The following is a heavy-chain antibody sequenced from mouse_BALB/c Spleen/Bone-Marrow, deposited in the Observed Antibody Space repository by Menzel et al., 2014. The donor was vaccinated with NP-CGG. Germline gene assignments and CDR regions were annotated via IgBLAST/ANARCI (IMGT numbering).Heavy chain of an antibody. Sequence: EVKLVESGPGLVKPSQSLSLTCTVTGYSITSDYSWNWIRQFPGNKLEWMGYISYSGSTSYNPSLKSRISITRDTSKNQFFLQLNSVTTEDTATYYCALYGFYAMDYWGQGTSVTVSS. D-gene: IGHD2-10*02. V-gene: IGHV3-2*02. CDR2: ISYSGST. CDR1: GYSITSDYS. J-gene: IGHJ4*01. CDR3: ALYGFYAMDY.